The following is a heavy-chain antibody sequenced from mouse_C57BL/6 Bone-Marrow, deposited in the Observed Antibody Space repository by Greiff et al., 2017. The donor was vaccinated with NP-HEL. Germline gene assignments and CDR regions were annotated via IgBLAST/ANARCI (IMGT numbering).Heavy chain of an antibody. J-gene: IGHJ4*01. D-gene: IGHD2-4*01. Sequence: VQLQQSGAELARPGASVKLSCKASGYTFTSYGISWVKQRTGQGLEWIGEIYPRSGNTYYNEKFKGKATLTADKSSSTAYMELRSLTSEDSAVYFCARSDYDYAYYAMDYWGQGTSVTVSS. V-gene: IGHV1-81*01. CDR3: ARSDYDYAYYAMDY. CDR2: IYPRSGNT. CDR1: GYTFTSYG.